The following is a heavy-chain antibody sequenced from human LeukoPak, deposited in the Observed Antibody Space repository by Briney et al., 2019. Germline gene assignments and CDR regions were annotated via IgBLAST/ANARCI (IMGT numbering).Heavy chain of an antibody. CDR2: IRYDGSTK. Sequence: QTGGSLRLSCVASGFIFSSYGMHWVRQAPGKGLEWVAFIRYDGSTKYFVDAVKGRFTISRDNSKNTLYLQMNSLRTEDTAVYRCAKDLMYSSDVWGQGTMVTVSS. J-gene: IGHJ3*01. CDR3: AKDLMYSSDV. CDR1: GFIFSSYG. D-gene: IGHD2-8*01. V-gene: IGHV3-30*02.